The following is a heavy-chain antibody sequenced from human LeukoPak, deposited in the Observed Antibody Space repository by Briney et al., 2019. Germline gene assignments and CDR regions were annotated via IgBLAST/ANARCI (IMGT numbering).Heavy chain of an antibody. D-gene: IGHD5-18*01. CDR1: GGTFIIYA. V-gene: IGHV1-69*04. CDR2: IIPILGIA. Sequence: SVTVSFKSSGGTFIIYAISWVRQAPGQGREWMGRIIPILGIANYAQKFQGRVTITADKSTSTAYMELSSLRSEDTAVYYCARVDTAMVIDYWGQGTLVTVSS. CDR3: ARVDTAMVIDY. J-gene: IGHJ4*02.